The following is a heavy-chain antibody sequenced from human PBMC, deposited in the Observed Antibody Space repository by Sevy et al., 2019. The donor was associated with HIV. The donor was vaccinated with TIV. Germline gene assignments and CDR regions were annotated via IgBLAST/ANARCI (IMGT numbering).Heavy chain of an antibody. Sequence: SGPTLVNPTQTLTLTCTFSGFSLSTSGVGVGWIRQPPGKALEWLALIYWDDDKRYSPSLRSRLTITKDTSKNQVVLTMTNMDPVDTATYYCAHTTYMVRGVIVWFDPWGQGTLVTVSS. J-gene: IGHJ5*02. CDR1: GFSLSTSGVG. D-gene: IGHD3-10*01. CDR3: AHTTYMVRGVIVWFDP. V-gene: IGHV2-5*02. CDR2: IYWDDDK.